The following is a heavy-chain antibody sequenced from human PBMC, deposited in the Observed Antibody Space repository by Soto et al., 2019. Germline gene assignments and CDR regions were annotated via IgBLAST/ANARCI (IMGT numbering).Heavy chain of an antibody. CDR2: ISGSGGST. Sequence: EVQLLESGGGLVQPGGSLRLSCAASGFTFSSYAMSWVRQAPVKGLEWVSAISGSGGSTYYADSVKGRFTISRDNSNNTLYLQMNSLRAEDTAVYYCASKHLEWLPELMSPAFDIWGQGTMVTVSS. CDR1: GFTFSSYA. CDR3: ASKHLEWLPELMSPAFDI. J-gene: IGHJ3*02. D-gene: IGHD3-3*01. V-gene: IGHV3-23*01.